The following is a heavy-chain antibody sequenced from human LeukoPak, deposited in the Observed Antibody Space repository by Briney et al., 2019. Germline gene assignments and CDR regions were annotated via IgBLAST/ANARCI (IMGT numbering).Heavy chain of an antibody. Sequence: PSETLSLICTVSGGSISSYYWSWIRQPPGKGLEWIGYMYYSGSTKYNPSLKSRLTISLDTSKNQFSLELSSVTAADTAVYYCVGQAAGRGAFDIWGQGTMVTVSS. CDR2: MYYSGST. J-gene: IGHJ3*02. CDR1: GGSISSYY. D-gene: IGHD1-26*01. V-gene: IGHV4-59*01. CDR3: VGQAAGRGAFDI.